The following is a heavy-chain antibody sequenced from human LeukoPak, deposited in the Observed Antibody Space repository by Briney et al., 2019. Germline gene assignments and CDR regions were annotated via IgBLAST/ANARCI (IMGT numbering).Heavy chain of an antibody. Sequence: GGSLRLSCAASGFTFSDHHMNWLRRAPVKGLEWVSYISSRGFTIYFAGSVRGRFTISRDNAKNSLYLQMNSLRAEDTAVYYCARGDRAMKHDAFDIWGQGTMVTVSS. D-gene: IGHD5-18*01. CDR1: GFTFSDHH. CDR2: ISSRGFTI. J-gene: IGHJ3*02. V-gene: IGHV3-11*01. CDR3: ARGDRAMKHDAFDI.